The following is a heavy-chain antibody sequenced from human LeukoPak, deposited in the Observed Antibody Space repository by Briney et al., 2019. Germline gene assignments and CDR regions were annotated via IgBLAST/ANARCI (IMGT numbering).Heavy chain of an antibody. V-gene: IGHV1-69*13. J-gene: IGHJ5*02. CDR1: GGTFSSYA. Sequence: ASVKVSCKASGGTFSSYAISWVRQAPGQGLEWMGGIIPIFGTANYAQKFQGRVTITADESTSTAYMELSSLRSEDTAVYYCASYLNTAMARFDPWGQGTLVTVSS. D-gene: IGHD5-18*01. CDR3: ASYLNTAMARFDP. CDR2: IIPIFGTA.